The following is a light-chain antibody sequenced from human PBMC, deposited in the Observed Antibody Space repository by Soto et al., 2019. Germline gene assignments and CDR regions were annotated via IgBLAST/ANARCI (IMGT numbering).Light chain of an antibody. V-gene: IGLV2-11*01. CDR3: CSYAGRYIYVL. CDR1: SSDVGAYNH. Sequence: QSALTQPRSVSGSPGQSVTISCTGSSSDVGAYNHVSWYQQHPGKAPKLLVYEVTKRPSGVPDRFSGSKSDNTVFLTISGLQGDDEADYYCCSYAGRYIYVLFGGGTKLTVL. CDR2: EVT. J-gene: IGLJ2*01.